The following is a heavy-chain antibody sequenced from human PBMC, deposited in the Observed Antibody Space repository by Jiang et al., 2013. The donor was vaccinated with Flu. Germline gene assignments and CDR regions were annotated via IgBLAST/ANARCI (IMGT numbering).Heavy chain of an antibody. CDR2: IKSKTDGGTT. Sequence: VQLLESGGGLVKPGGSLRLSCAASGFTFSNAWMSWVRQAPGKGLEWVGRIKSKTDGGTTDYAAPVKGKFTISRDDSKNTLYLQINGLEIEDTGVYYCTTGYDTAWHDHCWGQGPWSTVSS. D-gene: IGHD2-21*02. CDR1: GFTFSNAW. CDR3: TTGYDTAWHDHC. V-gene: IGHV3-15*01. J-gene: IGHJ4*03.